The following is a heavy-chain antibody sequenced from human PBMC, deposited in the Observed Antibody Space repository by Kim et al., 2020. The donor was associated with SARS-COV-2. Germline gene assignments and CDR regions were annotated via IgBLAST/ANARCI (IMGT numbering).Heavy chain of an antibody. J-gene: IGHJ4*02. V-gene: IGHV4-4*07. CDR3: ARAGVSSWKGGFDY. Sequence: NPALKSRVTMSVDTSKNQFSLKLSSVTAADTAVYYCARAGVSSWKGGFDYWGQGTLVTVSS. D-gene: IGHD6-13*01.